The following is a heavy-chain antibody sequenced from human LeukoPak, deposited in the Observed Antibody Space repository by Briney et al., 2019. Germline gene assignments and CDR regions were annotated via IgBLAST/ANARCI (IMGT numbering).Heavy chain of an antibody. Sequence: ASVKVSCKASGYTFTSYDINWVRQATGQGLEWLGWMNPNSGNTGYAQKFQGRVTMTRNTSISTAYMELSSLRSEDTAVYYCARGAHYYDYVWGSSQRYFDYWGQEPWSPSPQ. V-gene: IGHV1-8*01. CDR2: MNPNSGNT. CDR1: GYTFTSYD. CDR3: ARGAHYYDYVWGSSQRYFDY. D-gene: IGHD3-16*01. J-gene: IGHJ4*01.